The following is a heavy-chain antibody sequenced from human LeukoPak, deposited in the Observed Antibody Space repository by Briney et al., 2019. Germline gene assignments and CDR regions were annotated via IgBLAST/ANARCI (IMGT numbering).Heavy chain of an antibody. V-gene: IGHV3-23*01. J-gene: IGHJ4*02. Sequence: PGGSLRLSCRASGFTFSSYAMGWVRQAPGKGLEWVSGISGSAGSTYYADSVKGRFTISRDNSKNTLYLQMNSLSAEDTAVYYCAKFSILMVYAAYFDYWGQGTLVTVSS. CDR3: AKFSILMVYAAYFDY. D-gene: IGHD2-8*01. CDR2: ISGSAGST. CDR1: GFTFSSYA.